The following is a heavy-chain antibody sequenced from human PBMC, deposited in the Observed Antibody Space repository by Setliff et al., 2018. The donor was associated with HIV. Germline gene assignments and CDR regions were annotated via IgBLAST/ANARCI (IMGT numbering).Heavy chain of an antibody. J-gene: IGHJ3*02. CDR2: IYPGDSDI. CDR3: ARQGDYHILTGYYSGPHDAFDI. D-gene: IGHD3-9*01. V-gene: IGHV5-51*01. CDR1: GYSFTNYW. Sequence: PGESLKISCKGSGYSFTNYWIAWVRQMPGRGLEWMGIIYPGDSDIRYSPSFQGQVTISADKSISTAYLQWSSLKASDTAMYYCARQGDYHILTGYYSGPHDAFDIWGQGTMVTVSS.